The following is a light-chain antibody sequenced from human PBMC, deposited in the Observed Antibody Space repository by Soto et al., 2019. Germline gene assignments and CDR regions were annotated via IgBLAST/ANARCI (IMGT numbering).Light chain of an antibody. Sequence: EIVLTQSPGTLSLSPGERATLSCRASQSVSSSYLAWYQQKPGQAPRLLIYGASSRATGIPDRFSGSGSGTDFNLTISRLEAEDFAVYYCQQYGRSPRTFGGGTKVEIK. CDR3: QQYGRSPRT. V-gene: IGKV3-20*01. J-gene: IGKJ4*01. CDR2: GAS. CDR1: QSVSSSY.